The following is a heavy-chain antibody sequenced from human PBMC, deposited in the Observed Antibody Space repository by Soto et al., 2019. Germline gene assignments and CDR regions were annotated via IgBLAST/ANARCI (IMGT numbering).Heavy chain of an antibody. J-gene: IGHJ3*02. CDR3: ARSSGPPPRADAFDI. CDR2: IIPIFGTA. D-gene: IGHD6-19*01. Sequence: GASVKVSCKASGYTFTSYDISWVRQAPGQGLEWMGGIIPIFGTANYAQKFQGRVTITADESTSTAYMELSSLRSEDTAVYYCARSSGPPPRADAFDIWGQGTMVTVSS. V-gene: IGHV1-69*13. CDR1: GYTFTSYD.